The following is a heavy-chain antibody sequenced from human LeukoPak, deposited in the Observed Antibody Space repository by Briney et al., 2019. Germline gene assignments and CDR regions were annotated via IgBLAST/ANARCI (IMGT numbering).Heavy chain of an antibody. V-gene: IGHV3-23*01. CDR1: GFTFSSYA. CDR3: AKDGKYYDILTGYSYYFDY. Sequence: PGGSLRLSCAASGFTFSSYAMSWVRQAPGKGLEWVSAISGSGGSTYYADSVKGQFTISRDNSKNTLYLQMNSLRAEDTAVYYCAKDGKYYDILTGYSYYFDYWGQGTLVTVSS. CDR2: ISGSGGST. J-gene: IGHJ4*02. D-gene: IGHD3-9*01.